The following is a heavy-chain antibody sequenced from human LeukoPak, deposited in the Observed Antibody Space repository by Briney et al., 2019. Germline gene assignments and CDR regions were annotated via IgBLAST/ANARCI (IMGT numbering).Heavy chain of an antibody. D-gene: IGHD3-22*01. J-gene: IGHJ5*02. V-gene: IGHV4-34*01. CDR1: GGSFSGYY. CDR2: INHSGST. CDR3: ARLRYSDSSDYRLLKWFDP. Sequence: PSETLSLTCAVYGGSFSGYYWSWIRQPPGKGLEWIGEINHSGSTNYNPFLKSRVTISVDTSKNQFSLRLSSVTAADTAVYYCARLRYSDSSDYRLLKWFDPWGQGTLVTVSS.